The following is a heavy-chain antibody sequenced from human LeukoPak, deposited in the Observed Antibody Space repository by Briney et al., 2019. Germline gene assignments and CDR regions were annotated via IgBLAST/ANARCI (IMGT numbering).Heavy chain of an antibody. V-gene: IGHV3-23*01. Sequence: GGSLRLSCAASGFTFSSYAMSWVRQAPGKGLEWVSAISGSGGSTYYADSVKGRFTISRDNSKNTLYLQMNSLRAEDTAVYYCAKRERGYSYGSYDYWGQGTLVTVSS. D-gene: IGHD5-18*01. CDR1: GFTFSSYA. J-gene: IGHJ4*02. CDR3: AKRERGYSYGSYDY. CDR2: ISGSGGST.